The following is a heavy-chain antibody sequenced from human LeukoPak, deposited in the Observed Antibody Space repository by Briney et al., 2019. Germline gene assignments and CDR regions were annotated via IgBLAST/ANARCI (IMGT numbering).Heavy chain of an antibody. J-gene: IGHJ4*02. CDR3: ARPSIAAAGGYFDY. Sequence: GGSLRLSCLASGFTFSSYAMDWVRQAPGQGLQWVSAVGTSADTYYADSVKGRFTISRDNAKNSLYLQMKSLRAEDTAVYYCARPSIAAAGGYFDYRGQGTLVTVSS. CDR1: GFTFSSYA. D-gene: IGHD6-13*01. CDR2: VGTSADT. V-gene: IGHV3-69-1*01.